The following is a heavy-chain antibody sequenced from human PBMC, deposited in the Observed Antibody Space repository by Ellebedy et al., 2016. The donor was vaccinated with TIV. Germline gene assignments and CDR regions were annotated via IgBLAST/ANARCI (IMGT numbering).Heavy chain of an antibody. J-gene: IGHJ4*02. D-gene: IGHD3-22*01. V-gene: IGHV4-59*08. CDR1: GGSISSYY. CDR3: ARHVPPGYYYDSSVPFFDY. CDR2: IYYSGST. Sequence: MPSETLSLTCTVSGGSISSYYWSWIRQPPGKGLEWIGYIYYSGSTNYNPSLKSRVTISVDTSKNQFSLKLSSVTAADTAVYYCARHVPPGYYYDSSVPFFDYWGQGTLVTVSS.